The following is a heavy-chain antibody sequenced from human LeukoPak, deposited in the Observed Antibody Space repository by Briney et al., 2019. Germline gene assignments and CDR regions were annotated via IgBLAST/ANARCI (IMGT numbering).Heavy chain of an antibody. CDR3: ARDLTYCGGDCPGPFDY. J-gene: IGHJ4*02. CDR2: ISSGGSTI. CDR1: GFTFRSYE. V-gene: IGHV3-48*03. D-gene: IGHD2-21*02. Sequence: PGGSLRLSCAASGFTFRSYEMNWVRQAPGKGLECVSYISSGGSTIHYADSVKGRFTISRDNAKNSLYLQMNSLRAEDTAVYYCARDLTYCGGDCPGPFDYWGQGTVVTVSS.